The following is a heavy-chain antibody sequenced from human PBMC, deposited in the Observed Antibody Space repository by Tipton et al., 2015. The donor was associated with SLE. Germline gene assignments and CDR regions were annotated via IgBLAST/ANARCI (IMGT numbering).Heavy chain of an antibody. V-gene: IGHV4-59*01. CDR1: GGSISSYY. D-gene: IGHD3-16*01. J-gene: IGHJ6*02. CDR3: AAAFTAARGMDV. CDR2: IYYSGST. Sequence: TLSLTCTVSGGSISSYYWSWIRQPPGKGLEWIGYIYYSGSTNYNPSLKSRVTISVDTSKNQFSLKLSSVTAADTAVYYCAAAFTAARGMDVWGQGTKVPVSS.